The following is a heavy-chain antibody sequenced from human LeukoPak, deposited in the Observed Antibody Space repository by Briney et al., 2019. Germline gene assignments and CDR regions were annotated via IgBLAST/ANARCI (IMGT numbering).Heavy chain of an antibody. CDR1: AGSFTSFY. Sequence: SPTLSLTRALDAGSFTSFYCTWIRHTPGKGLEWIGEINKTGKTNYNPSLTDYNPSLKSRVTISVDSYKNQLSLKVNSVTAADTGVYYCARVRHDPLEYGYYMDVWGKGTTVTVSS. J-gene: IGHJ6*03. CDR3: ARVRHDPLEYGYYMDV. V-gene: IGHV4-34*01. D-gene: IGHD3-3*01. CDR2: INKTGKT.